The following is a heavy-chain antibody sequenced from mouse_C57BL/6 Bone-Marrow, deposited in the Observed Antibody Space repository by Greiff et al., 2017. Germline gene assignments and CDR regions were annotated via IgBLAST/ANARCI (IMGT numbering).Heavy chain of an antibody. CDR1: GFNIKDDY. D-gene: IGHD2-5*01. Sequence: EVKLQESGAELVRPGASVKLSCTASGFNIKDDYMHWVKQRPEQGLEWIGWIDPENGDTEYASKFQGKATITADTSSNTAYLQLSSLTSEDTAVYYCTTGYYSNSWFAYWGQGTLVTVSA. CDR2: IDPENGDT. J-gene: IGHJ3*01. V-gene: IGHV14-4*01. CDR3: TTGYYSNSWFAY.